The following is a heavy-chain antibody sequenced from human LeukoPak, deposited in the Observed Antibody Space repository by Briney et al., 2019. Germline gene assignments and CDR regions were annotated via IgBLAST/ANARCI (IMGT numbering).Heavy chain of an antibody. V-gene: IGHV3-23*01. J-gene: IGHJ4*02. CDR2: ISGSGDTT. CDR3: AKAEIVVAATYDY. CDR1: GFTFTTYA. D-gene: IGHD2-15*01. Sequence: GGSLRLSCAASGFTFTTYAMNWVRQAPGKGLEWVSTISGSGDTTYYADSVKGRFAISRDNSKNTLYLQMNSLRAEDTAVYYCAKAEIVVAATYDYWGQGTLVTVSS.